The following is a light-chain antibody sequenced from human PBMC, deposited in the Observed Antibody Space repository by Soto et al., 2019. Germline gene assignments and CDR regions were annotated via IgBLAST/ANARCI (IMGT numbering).Light chain of an antibody. J-gene: IGLJ1*01. CDR2: EGS. CDR3: CSYAGSSTYV. Sequence: ALTQPASVSGSPGQSITISCTGTSSDVGNYNLVSWYQQHPGKAPKLMIYEGSKRPSGVSNRFSGSKSGNTASLTISGLQAEDEADYYCCSYAGSSTYVFGTGTKVTVL. CDR1: SSDVGNYNL. V-gene: IGLV2-23*01.